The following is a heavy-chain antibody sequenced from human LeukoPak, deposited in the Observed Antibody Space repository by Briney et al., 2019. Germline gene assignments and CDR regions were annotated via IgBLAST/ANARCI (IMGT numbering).Heavy chain of an antibody. V-gene: IGHV4-34*01. Sequence: SLETLSLTCAVYGGSFSGYYWSWIRQPPGKGLEWIGEINHSGSTNYNPSLKSRVTISVDTSKNQFSLKLSSVTAADTAVYYCARGLRRYSSGWYTFYFDYWGQGTLVTVSS. CDR3: ARGLRRYSSGWYTFYFDY. CDR2: INHSGST. J-gene: IGHJ4*02. D-gene: IGHD6-19*01. CDR1: GGSFSGYY.